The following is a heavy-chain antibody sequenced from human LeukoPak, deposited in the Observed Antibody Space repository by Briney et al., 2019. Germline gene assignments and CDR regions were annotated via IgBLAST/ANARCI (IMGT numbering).Heavy chain of an antibody. CDR2: MNPNSGNT. CDR3: ARPGSSGWDDAFDI. Sequence: ASVKVSCKASGYTFTSYDINWVRRATGQGLEWMGWMNPNSGNTGYAQKFQGRVTMTRNTSISTAYMELSSLRSEDTAVYYCARPGSSGWDDAFDIWGQGTMVTVSS. V-gene: IGHV1-8*01. D-gene: IGHD6-19*01. J-gene: IGHJ3*02. CDR1: GYTFTSYD.